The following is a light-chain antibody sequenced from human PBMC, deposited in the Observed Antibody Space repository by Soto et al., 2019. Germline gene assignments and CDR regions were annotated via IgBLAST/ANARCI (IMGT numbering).Light chain of an antibody. Sequence: DIQMTQSPSTLSGSVGDRVTITCRASQTISSWLAWYQQKPGKAPKLLIYKASTLKSGVPSRFSGSGSGTECTLTISSLQPDDFATYYCQPYNSYSEAFGQGTKVELK. V-gene: IGKV1-5*03. CDR2: KAS. CDR1: QTISSW. J-gene: IGKJ1*01. CDR3: QPYNSYSEA.